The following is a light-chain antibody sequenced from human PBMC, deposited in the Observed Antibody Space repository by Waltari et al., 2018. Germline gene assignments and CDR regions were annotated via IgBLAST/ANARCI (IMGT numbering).Light chain of an antibody. Sequence: QSALTQPASVSGSPGQSLTIPCSGLCSAAGASPSVSWHQHHPDKAPQVIIYDVTHRPSGVSDRFSASKSANTASLTISRLQPEDEADYYCSSQTLDGLVLFGGGTRLTVL. J-gene: IGLJ2*01. CDR3: SSQTLDGLVL. CDR2: DVT. CDR1: CSAAGASPS. V-gene: IGLV2-14*03.